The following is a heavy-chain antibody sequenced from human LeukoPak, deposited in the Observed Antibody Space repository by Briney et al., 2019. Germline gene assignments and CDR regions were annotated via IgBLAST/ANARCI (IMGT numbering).Heavy chain of an antibody. D-gene: IGHD3-16*01. J-gene: IGHJ4*02. Sequence: GGSLRLSCAASGFILSSYAMSWVRQAPGKGLEWVSTISGRGGSTYYTDSVKGRFTISRDNSKNTLYLQMNSLRAEDTAIYYCAKVTGGDMITYGGLDYWGQGTLVTVSS. V-gene: IGHV3-23*01. CDR3: AKVTGGDMITYGGLDY. CDR1: GFILSSYA. CDR2: ISGRGGST.